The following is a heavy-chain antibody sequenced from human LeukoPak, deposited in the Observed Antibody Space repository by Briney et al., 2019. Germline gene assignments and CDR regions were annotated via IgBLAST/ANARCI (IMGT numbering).Heavy chain of an antibody. CDR3: AKYSSSWGYYYGMDV. Sequence: GGSLRLSCAASGFTFSSYAMSWVRQAPGKGLEWVSAISGSGGSTYYADSVKGRFTISRDNSKNTLYLQMNSLRAEDTAVYYCAKYSSSWGYYYGMDVWGQGTTVTVSS. CDR1: GFTFSSYA. V-gene: IGHV3-23*01. D-gene: IGHD6-13*01. J-gene: IGHJ6*02. CDR2: ISGSGGST.